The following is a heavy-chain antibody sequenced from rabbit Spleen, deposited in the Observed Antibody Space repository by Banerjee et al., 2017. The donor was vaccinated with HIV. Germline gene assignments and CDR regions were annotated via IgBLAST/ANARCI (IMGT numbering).Heavy chain of an antibody. J-gene: IGHJ6*01. Sequence: QSLEESGGDLVKPGASLTLTCTASGVSFSLSSYMCWVRQAPGKGLEWIGCIDDGSSGFTYSATWAKGRFTISKTSSTTVTLQMTSLTVADTATYFCARDTGSSFSSYGMDLWGQGTLVTVS. V-gene: IGHV1S40*01. CDR2: IDDGSSGFT. D-gene: IGHD8-1*01. CDR1: GVSFSLSSY. CDR3: ARDTGSSFSSYGMDL.